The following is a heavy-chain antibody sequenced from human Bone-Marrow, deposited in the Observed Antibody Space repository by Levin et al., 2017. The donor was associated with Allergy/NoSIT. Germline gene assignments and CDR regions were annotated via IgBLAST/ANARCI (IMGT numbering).Heavy chain of an antibody. CDR3: TTLLRPRDY. CDR1: GFTFRNTW. CDR2: SKSKDHGGTV. D-gene: IGHD2/OR15-2a*01. V-gene: IGHV3-15*01. Sequence: NPGESLKISCAASGFTFRNTWMNWVRQAPGKGLEWVGHSKSKDHGGTVDYAAPVKGRFTISRDDSKNTLFLQMDSLKTEDTAIYYCTTLLRPRDYWGQGTLVTVSS. J-gene: IGHJ4*02.